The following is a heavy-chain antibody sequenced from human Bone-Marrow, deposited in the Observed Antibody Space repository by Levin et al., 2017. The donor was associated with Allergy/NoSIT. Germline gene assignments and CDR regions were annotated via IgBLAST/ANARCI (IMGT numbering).Heavy chain of an antibody. CDR3: AQDRRATLTSAGSLES. J-gene: IGHJ4*02. Sequence: HPGGSLRLSCAASGFTFSLYGMHWVRQAPGKGLEWVTVISYDGSNQYYADSVKGRFTISRDNSKNTLYLQMNSLRPEDTAMYFCAQDRRATLTSAGSLESWGQGTLVTVSS. CDR1: GFTFSLYG. V-gene: IGHV3-30*18. CDR2: ISYDGSNQ. D-gene: IGHD4-17*01.